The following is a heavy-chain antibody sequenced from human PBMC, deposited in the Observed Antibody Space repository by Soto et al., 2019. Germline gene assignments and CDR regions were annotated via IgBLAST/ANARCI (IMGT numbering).Heavy chain of an antibody. D-gene: IGHD3-16*01. CDR2: TYYRSKWYN. CDR1: GDSVSGNSAA. CDR3: ARECTYYESSDSYFDY. V-gene: IGHV6-1*01. J-gene: IGHJ4*02. Sequence: QTLSLTCAISGDSVSGNSAAWNWIRQSPSRGLEWLGRTYYRSKWYNDYAVSVKSRITVTPDTSKNQFSLHLNSVTPEDTAVYYRARECTYYESSDSYFDYWGQGDLVIFCS.